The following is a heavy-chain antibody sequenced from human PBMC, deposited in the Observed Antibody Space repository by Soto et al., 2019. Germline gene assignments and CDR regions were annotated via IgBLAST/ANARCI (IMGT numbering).Heavy chain of an antibody. J-gene: IGHJ4*02. D-gene: IGHD3-3*01. CDR3: SRLESTIINFDY. V-gene: IGHV1-69*06. CDR1: GDSFKNYA. Sequence: QVQLVQSGAEVKKPGSSVKISCKTSGDSFKNYAIGWVRQVPGQGLEWTGSIIPLFLTTNYARIIEGRVTITADKSTNTDYMELGSLRSEDTAVYYCSRLESTIINFDYWGQGILVTVP. CDR2: IIPLFLTT.